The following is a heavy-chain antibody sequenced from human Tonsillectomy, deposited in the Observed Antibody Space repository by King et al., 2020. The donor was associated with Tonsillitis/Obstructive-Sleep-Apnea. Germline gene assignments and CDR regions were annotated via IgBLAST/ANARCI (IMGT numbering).Heavy chain of an antibody. CDR1: GFIFSDYY. D-gene: IGHD6-13*01. J-gene: IGHJ6*03. Sequence: VQLVESGGGLVKPGGSLRLSCEASGFIFSDYYMNWIRQAPGKGLESVSYISRSGNTIYYADSVKGRFTISRDNAKNSLHLQMNSLRAEDTAVYYCARGEYGITSTDTWFYYMDVWGKGTTVTVSS. V-gene: IGHV3-11*01. CDR2: ISRSGNTI. CDR3: ARGEYGITSTDTWFYYMDV.